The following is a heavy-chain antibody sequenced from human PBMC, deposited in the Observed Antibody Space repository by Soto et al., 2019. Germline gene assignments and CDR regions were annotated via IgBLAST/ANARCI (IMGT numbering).Heavy chain of an antibody. Sequence: GESLKISCKGFGYTYPSYWIGWVRQMPGKGLEWMGIIYPEDSDTRYSPSLQGQVTISADKSISTAYLQWSSLKASDTAMYYCARRILLWSVRDAFDIWGQGTMVTVSS. CDR1: GYTYPSYW. CDR2: IYPEDSDT. J-gene: IGHJ3*02. D-gene: IGHD3-10*01. CDR3: ARRILLWSVRDAFDI. V-gene: IGHV5-51*01.